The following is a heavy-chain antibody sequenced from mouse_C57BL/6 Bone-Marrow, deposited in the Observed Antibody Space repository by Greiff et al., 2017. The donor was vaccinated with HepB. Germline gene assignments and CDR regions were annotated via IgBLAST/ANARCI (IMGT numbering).Heavy chain of an antibody. J-gene: IGHJ1*03. V-gene: IGHV14-4*01. CDR3: TTVYYGNSYWYFDV. Sequence: VQLQQSGAELVRPGASVKLSCTASGFNIKDDYMHWVKQRPEQGLEWIGWIDPENGDTEYASKFQGKATITADTSFNTAYLQLSSLTSEDTAVYYCTTVYYGNSYWYFDVWGTGTTVTVSS. CDR1: GFNIKDDY. CDR2: IDPENGDT. D-gene: IGHD2-1*01.